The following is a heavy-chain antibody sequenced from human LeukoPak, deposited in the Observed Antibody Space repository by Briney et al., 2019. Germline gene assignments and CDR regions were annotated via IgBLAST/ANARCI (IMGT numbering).Heavy chain of an antibody. Sequence: ASVKVSCKASGYTFTSYYMHWVRQAPGQGLEWMGIINPSGGSTSYAQKFQGRVTMTRDMSTSTVYMELSRLRSDDTAVYYCARVLLWFGDPKSDWGQGTLVTVSS. CDR2: INPSGGST. J-gene: IGHJ4*02. V-gene: IGHV1-46*01. CDR3: ARVLLWFGDPKSD. D-gene: IGHD3-10*01. CDR1: GYTFTSYY.